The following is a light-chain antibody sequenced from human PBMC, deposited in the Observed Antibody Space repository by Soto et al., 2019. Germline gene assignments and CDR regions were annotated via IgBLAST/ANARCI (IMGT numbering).Light chain of an antibody. CDR2: LNGDGSH. Sequence: QTVVTQSPSASASLGASVKLTCTLSSGHSSYAIAWHQQQPQKGPRFLMKLNGDGSHSKGDGIPDRFSGSNSGAERYLTISSLQSEDEADYYCQTWGTGIRVFGGGTKVTVL. J-gene: IGLJ2*01. CDR3: QTWGTGIRV. CDR1: SGHSSYA. V-gene: IGLV4-69*02.